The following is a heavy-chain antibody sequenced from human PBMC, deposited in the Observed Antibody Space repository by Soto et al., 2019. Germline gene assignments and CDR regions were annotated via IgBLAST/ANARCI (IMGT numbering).Heavy chain of an antibody. V-gene: IGHV4-59*01. CDR1: DSISTYY. D-gene: IGHD1-26*01. Sequence: SETLSLICTVDSISTYYWNWIRQSPGKGLEWIGYIYYMGRTNYNPSLRSRVTMSIDTSRNQFSLKLRSVTAADTAVYYCARDPVGVTQFDYWGQGAMVPVSS. CDR2: IYYMGRT. CDR3: ARDPVGVTQFDY. J-gene: IGHJ4*02.